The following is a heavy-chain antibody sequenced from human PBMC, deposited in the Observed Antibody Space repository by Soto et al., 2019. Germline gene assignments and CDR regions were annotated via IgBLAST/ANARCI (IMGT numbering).Heavy chain of an antibody. CDR2: SRSKGYGGTT. CDR1: GFTFGAYA. Sequence: LRLSCTTSGFTFGAYALSRFRQAPGKGLEWVGFSRSKGYGGTTEFAASVRGRFTISRDDSNSIAYLQMNSLKTEDTAVYYCTRGMYTAYETAPLFFDFWGQGTLVTVSS. J-gene: IGHJ4*02. CDR3: TRGMYTAYETAPLFFDF. D-gene: IGHD5-12*01. V-gene: IGHV3-49*03.